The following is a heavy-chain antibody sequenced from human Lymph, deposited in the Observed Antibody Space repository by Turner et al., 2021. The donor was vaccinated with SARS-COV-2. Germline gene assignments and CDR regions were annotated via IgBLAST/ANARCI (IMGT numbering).Heavy chain of an antibody. CDR2: MNPNSGNT. CDR3: ARGRYSGGGMDV. D-gene: IGHD1-26*01. CDR1: GYTFTSYD. Sequence: QVHLVHSGAEVKQPGASVKVSCKAPGYTFTSYDINWVRQATGQGLEWMRWMNPNSGNTGYAQKFQGRVTMTRNTTISTAYRGLSSMRSEDTAVYYCARGRYSGGGMDVWGQGTTVTVSS. J-gene: IGHJ6*02. V-gene: IGHV1-8*02.